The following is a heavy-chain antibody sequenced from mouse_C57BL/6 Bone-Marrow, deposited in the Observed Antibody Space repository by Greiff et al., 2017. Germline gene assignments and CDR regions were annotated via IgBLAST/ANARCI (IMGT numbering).Heavy chain of an antibody. CDR1: GYSITSGYY. J-gene: IGHJ3*01. V-gene: IGHV3-6*01. Sequence: DVKLVESGPGLVKPSQSLSLTCSVTGYSITSGYYWYWIRQFPGNKLEWMGYLRYDGSNNCNPSLKNRISITRDTSTNQFFLKLNSVTTEDTATYYCARGNSFAYWGQGALVTVSA. D-gene: IGHD2-1*01. CDR2: LRYDGSN. CDR3: ARGNSFAY.